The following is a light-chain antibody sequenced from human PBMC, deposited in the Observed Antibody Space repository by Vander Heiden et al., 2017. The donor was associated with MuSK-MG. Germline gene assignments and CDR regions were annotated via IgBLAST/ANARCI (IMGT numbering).Light chain of an antibody. CDR2: DAS. CDR3: QQCRSWRNP. CDR1: QSVSSY. Sequence: EIVLTQSPATLSLSPGERATLSCRASQSVSSYLAWYQQKPGQAPRLLIYDASNRATGIPARFSGSGSGTDFTLTISSLEPEDFAVYYCQQCRSWRNPFGHGTKVDIK. V-gene: IGKV3-11*01. J-gene: IGKJ3*01.